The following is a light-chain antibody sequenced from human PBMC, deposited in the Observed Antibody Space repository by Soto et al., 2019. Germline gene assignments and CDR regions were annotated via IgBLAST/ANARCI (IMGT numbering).Light chain of an antibody. V-gene: IGKV1-9*01. CDR1: QDISSY. CDR3: QQLNSYPSIT. Sequence: DIQLTQSPSFLSASVGDRVTITCRASQDISSYLAWYQQKPGRAPKLLLYGASTLQSGAPSRFSGSGFGTEFTLTISGLQPEDFATYYCQQLNSYPSITFGQGTRLEIK. J-gene: IGKJ5*01. CDR2: GAS.